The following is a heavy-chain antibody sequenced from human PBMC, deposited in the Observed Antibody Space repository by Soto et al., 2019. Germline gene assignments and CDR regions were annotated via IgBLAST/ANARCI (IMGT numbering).Heavy chain of an antibody. J-gene: IGHJ6*02. CDR1: GFTFSNYA. CDR3: ARDVCNYGSGFCGMDV. Sequence: PGGSLRLSCATSGFTFSNYAMHWVRQAPGKGLEWVAVIWYDGSDKNYADSVKGRFTISRDNSKNTLYLQMNSLRAEDTAVYYCARDVCNYGSGFCGMDVWGQGTKVTVS. D-gene: IGHD3-10*01. V-gene: IGHV3-33*01. CDR2: IWYDGSDK.